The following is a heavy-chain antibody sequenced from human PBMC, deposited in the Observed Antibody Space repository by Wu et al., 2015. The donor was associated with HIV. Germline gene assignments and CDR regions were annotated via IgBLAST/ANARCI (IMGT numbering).Heavy chain of an antibody. J-gene: IGHJ6*03. CDR3: ARGSTYSCSTTVCPGGYYYIDV. Sequence: KPWVRRWKVSCEGFVEAPSATMLSAWVRRRPRGRGVVEVEWEDHSYVVHNYAQKFQGRVTITADESTTTAYMELSSLRSEDTAVYYCARGSTYSCSTTVCPGGYYYIDVWGKGTTVTVSS. D-gene: IGHD2-2*01. CDR2: HSYVVH. V-gene: IGHV1-69*15. CDR1: EAPSATML.